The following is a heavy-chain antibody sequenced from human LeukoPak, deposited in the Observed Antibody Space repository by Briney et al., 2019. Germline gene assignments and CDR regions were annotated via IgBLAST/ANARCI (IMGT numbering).Heavy chain of an antibody. CDR3: ARDRGIAAAGTYYYYYYMDV. V-gene: IGHV4-59*01. CDR2: IYYSGST. Sequence: KPSKTLSLTCTVSGGSISSYYWSWIRQPPGKGLEWLGYIYYSGSTNYNPSLKSRVTISVDTSKNQFSLKLSSVTAADTAVYYCARDRGIAAAGTYYYYYYMDVWGKGTTVTVSS. CDR1: GGSISSYY. J-gene: IGHJ6*03. D-gene: IGHD6-13*01.